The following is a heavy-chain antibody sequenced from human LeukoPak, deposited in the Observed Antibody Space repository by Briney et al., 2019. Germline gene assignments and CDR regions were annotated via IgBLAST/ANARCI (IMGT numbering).Heavy chain of an antibody. J-gene: IGHJ6*03. Sequence: SETLSLTCTASGGSISSYYWSWIRQPAGKGLEWIGRIYTSGSTNYNPSLKSRVTMSVDTSKNQFSLKLSSVTAADTAVYYCARDEGYGYLFYMDVWGKGTTVTVSS. CDR1: GGSISSYY. V-gene: IGHV4-4*07. CDR2: IYTSGST. D-gene: IGHD5-18*01. CDR3: ARDEGYGYLFYMDV.